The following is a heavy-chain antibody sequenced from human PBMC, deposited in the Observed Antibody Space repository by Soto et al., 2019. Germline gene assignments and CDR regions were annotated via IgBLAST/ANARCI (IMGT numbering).Heavy chain of an antibody. V-gene: IGHV1-69*13. CDR1: GDTFTSYG. CDR3: AGEMGSGNDANYYSCGRDV. J-gene: IGHJ6*04. Sequence: SVKVSCKASGDTFTSYGISWVRQAPGQGLEWMGGIIPIFGTANYAQKFQGRVTITADESTSTAYMELSSLRSEDTAVYYCAGEMGSGNDANYYSCGRDVWGKGTTFTVP. D-gene: IGHD5-12*01. CDR2: IIPIFGTA.